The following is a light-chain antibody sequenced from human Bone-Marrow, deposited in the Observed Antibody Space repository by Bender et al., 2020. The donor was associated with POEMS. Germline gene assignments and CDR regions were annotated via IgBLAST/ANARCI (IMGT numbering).Light chain of an antibody. CDR3: CSNARRSTYV. CDR2: DVS. J-gene: IGLJ1*01. CDR1: SSDVGTYNL. V-gene: IGLV2-23*02. Sequence: QSALTQPASVSGSPGQSITISCTGTSSDVGTYNLVSWYQQHPGKAPKLIIFDVSKRPSGLSNRFSGSQSGNTASLTISGLQAEDEADYYCCSNARRSTYVFGTGPKVTVL.